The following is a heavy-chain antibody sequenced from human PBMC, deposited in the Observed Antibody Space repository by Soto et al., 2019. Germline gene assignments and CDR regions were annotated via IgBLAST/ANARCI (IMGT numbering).Heavy chain of an antibody. V-gene: IGHV2-70*01. Sequence: SGPTLVNPTQPLTLTCTFSGFSLSTSGMCVSWIRQPPGKAVEWLALIDWDDDKDYSTSLKTRLTISKDTSKNQVVLTMTNMDPVDTATYYCARIRGFGYIIDYWGQGTLVTVSS. CDR3: ARIRGFGYIIDY. D-gene: IGHD6-13*01. CDR2: IDWDDDK. CDR1: GFSLSTSGMC. J-gene: IGHJ4*02.